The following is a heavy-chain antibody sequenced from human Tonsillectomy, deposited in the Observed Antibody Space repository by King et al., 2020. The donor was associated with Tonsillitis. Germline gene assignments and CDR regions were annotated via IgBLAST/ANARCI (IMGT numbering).Heavy chain of an antibody. V-gene: IGHV4-59*01. J-gene: IGHJ3*02. CDR1: GGSISSYY. CDR2: IFYSGST. D-gene: IGHD1-26*01. CDR3: ARDRSKWELPGGDAFDI. Sequence: QLQESGPGLVKPSETLSLTCTVSGGSISSYYWSWIRQPPGKGLEWIGYIFYSGSTNYNPSLKSRVTISVDTSKNQFSLKLSSVTAADTAVYYCARDRSKWELPGGDAFDIWGQGTMVTVSS.